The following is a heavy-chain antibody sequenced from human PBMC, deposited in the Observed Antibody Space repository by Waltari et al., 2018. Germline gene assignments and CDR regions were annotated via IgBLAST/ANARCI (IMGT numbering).Heavy chain of an antibody. CDR2: IIPILGIA. CDR1: GGTFSSYT. J-gene: IGHJ3*02. CDR3: ASGMGYSSGWYYAFDI. Sequence: QVQLVQSGAEVKKPGSSVKVSCKASGGTFSSYTISWVRQAPGQGLEWMGRIIPILGIANYAQKFQGRVTITADKSTSTAYMELSSLRSEDTAVYYCASGMGYSSGWYYAFDIWGQGTMVTVSS. D-gene: IGHD6-19*01. V-gene: IGHV1-69*02.